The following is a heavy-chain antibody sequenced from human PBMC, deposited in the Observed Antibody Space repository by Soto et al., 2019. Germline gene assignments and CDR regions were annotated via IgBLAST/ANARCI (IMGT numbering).Heavy chain of an antibody. Sequence: QVQLVQSGAEVKKPGSSVKVSCEASGGTFSSYPINWVRQAPGQGLEWMGGIIAFFGTANYAQKFQGRVTITADDSTSTAYRELRSLRSEDTAVYYCARVAHITNYGMAVWGQGTTVTVSS. D-gene: IGHD2-15*01. V-gene: IGHV1-69*01. CDR1: GGTFSSYP. CDR3: ARVAHITNYGMAV. J-gene: IGHJ6*02. CDR2: IIAFFGTA.